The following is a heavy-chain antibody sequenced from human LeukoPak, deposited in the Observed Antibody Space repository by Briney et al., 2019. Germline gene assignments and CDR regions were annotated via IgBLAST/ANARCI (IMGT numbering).Heavy chain of an antibody. CDR3: VKDVNWSTY. V-gene: IGHV3-74*01. D-gene: IGHD1-1*01. CDR2: INSDGSST. CDR1: GFTFSSYW. Sequence: PGGSLRLSCAASGFTFSSYWMHWVRQAPGKGLVWVSRINSDGSSTSYADSVKGRFTISRDNSRNTVYLQMNSLRGDDTAVYYCVKDVNWSTYWGQGTLVTVSS. J-gene: IGHJ4*02.